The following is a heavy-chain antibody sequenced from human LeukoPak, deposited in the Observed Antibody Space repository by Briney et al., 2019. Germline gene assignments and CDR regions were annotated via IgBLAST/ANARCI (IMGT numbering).Heavy chain of an antibody. CDR1: GFTFSSDA. J-gene: IGHJ5*02. CDR2: ISGSGDGT. V-gene: IGHV3-23*01. CDR3: ANKPAGFDP. D-gene: IGHD1-14*01. Sequence: GGSLRLSCTSSGFTFSSDAMTWVRQAPGKGLEWVSSISGSGDGTYYADSVKGRFTISRDNSKNTLYLQMNSLRAEDTAVYYCANKPAGFDPWGQGTLVTISS.